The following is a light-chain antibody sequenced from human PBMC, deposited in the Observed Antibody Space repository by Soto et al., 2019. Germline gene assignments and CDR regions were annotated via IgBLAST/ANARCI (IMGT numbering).Light chain of an antibody. CDR1: QSVSSY. CDR2: DAS. J-gene: IGKJ3*01. V-gene: IGKV3-11*01. CDR3: QQRSNWPPGFT. Sequence: EIVLTQSPATLSLSPGERATISYRASQSVSSYLAWYQQKPGQAPRLLIYDASNRATGIPARFSGSGSGTDFTITISSLEPEDFAVYYCQQRSNWPPGFTFGPGTKVDIK.